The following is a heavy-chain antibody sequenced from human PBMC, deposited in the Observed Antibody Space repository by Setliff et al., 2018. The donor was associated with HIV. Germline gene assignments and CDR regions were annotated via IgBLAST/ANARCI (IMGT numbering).Heavy chain of an antibody. CDR1: GVSIRRSRFF. Sequence: PSETLSLTCTVSGVSIRRSRFFWSWVRQPAGKGLEWIGHIYNYVSTDFNPSLKTRVTLSIDTSRNQFSLSLRFLTAADGAIYYCARARRTEGNYVNGFDSWGQGALVTVSS. CDR2: IYNYVST. V-gene: IGHV4-61*09. CDR3: ARARRTEGNYVNGFDS. J-gene: IGHJ4*02. D-gene: IGHD3-16*01.